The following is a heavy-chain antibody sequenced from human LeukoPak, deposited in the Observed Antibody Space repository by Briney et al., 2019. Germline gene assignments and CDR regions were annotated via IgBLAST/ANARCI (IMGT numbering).Heavy chain of an antibody. CDR1: GYTFTGYY. Sequence: GASVKVSCKASGYTFTGYYIHWVRQAPGQGLESMGWINPNSGGTNYAQKFQGRVTMTRDTSISTAYMELRRLRSDDRAVYYCARGPPTIVVVITTGDFDSWGQGTLVTVSS. J-gene: IGHJ4*02. CDR3: ARGPPTIVVVITTGDFDS. D-gene: IGHD3-22*01. V-gene: IGHV1-2*02. CDR2: INPNSGGT.